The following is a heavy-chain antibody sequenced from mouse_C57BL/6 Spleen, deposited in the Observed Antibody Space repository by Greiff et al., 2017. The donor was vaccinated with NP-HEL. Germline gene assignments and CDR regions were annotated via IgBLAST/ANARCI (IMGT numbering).Heavy chain of an antibody. Sequence: VQLVESGAELVRPGTSVKVSCKASGYAFTNYLIEWVKQRPGQGLEWIGVINPGSGGTNYNEKFKGKATLTADKSSSTAYMQLSSLTSEDSAVYFCARSRGTFPYYFDYWGQGTTLTVSS. CDR2: INPGSGGT. V-gene: IGHV1-54*01. CDR3: ARSRGTFPYYFDY. J-gene: IGHJ2*01. D-gene: IGHD2-14*01. CDR1: GYAFTNYL.